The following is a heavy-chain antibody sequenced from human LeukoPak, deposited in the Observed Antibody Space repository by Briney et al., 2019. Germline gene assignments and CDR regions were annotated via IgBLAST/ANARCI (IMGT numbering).Heavy chain of an antibody. Sequence: ASVKVSCKASGYTFTSFDFNWVRQATGQGLEWMGWMKSNNGHTGYAQKFQGRVTMTRDTSISTAYMELSSLTFEDTAVYYCAAESGGQQQLVRGVYWGQGTLVTVSS. V-gene: IGHV1-8*01. CDR3: AAESGGQQQLVRGVY. D-gene: IGHD6-13*01. CDR2: MKSNNGHT. J-gene: IGHJ4*02. CDR1: GYTFTSFD.